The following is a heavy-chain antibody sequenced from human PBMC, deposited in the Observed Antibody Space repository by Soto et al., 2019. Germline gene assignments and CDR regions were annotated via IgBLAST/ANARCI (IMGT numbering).Heavy chain of an antibody. V-gene: IGHV3-23*01. J-gene: IGHJ4*02. CDR2: ISGSGGST. CDR1: GFTFSSYA. CDR3: AKPLGGCSSTSCRTPFDY. D-gene: IGHD2-2*01. Sequence: EVQLLESGGGLVQPGGSLRLSCAAPGFTFSSYAMSWVRQAPGKGLEWVSGISGSGGSTYYADSVKGRFTISRDNSKNTLYLQMNSLRAEDTAVYYCAKPLGGCSSTSCRTPFDYWGQGTLVTVSS.